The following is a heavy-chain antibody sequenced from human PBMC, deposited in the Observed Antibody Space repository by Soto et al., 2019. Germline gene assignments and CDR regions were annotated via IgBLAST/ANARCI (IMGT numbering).Heavy chain of an antibody. CDR3: AKDIREYSSGWTYFDY. D-gene: IGHD6-19*01. V-gene: IGHV3-9*01. CDR2: ITWNSGSI. J-gene: IGHJ4*01. Sequence: EVQLVESGGGLVQPGRSLRLYCAASGFTFHDYAMHWVRQGQGKGLEWVSGITWNSGSIDYADSVKGRFTISRDNAKNSLYLQMNSLRPEDTALYYCAKDIREYSSGWTYFDYWGHGTLVTVSS. CDR1: GFTFHDYA.